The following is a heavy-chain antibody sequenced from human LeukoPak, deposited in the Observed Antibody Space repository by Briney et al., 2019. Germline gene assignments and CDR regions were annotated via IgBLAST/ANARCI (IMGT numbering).Heavy chain of an antibody. Sequence: GGSLRLSCAASGFTFSSFAMTWVRQAPGKGLEWVSIISGASSLTYYADSVKGRFTISRDNSKNTLYLQMNSLTVEDTAVYYCATRSGTPDYWGQGTLVTVSS. CDR2: ISGASSLT. J-gene: IGHJ4*02. V-gene: IGHV3-23*01. CDR3: ATRSGTPDY. CDR1: GFTFSSFA. D-gene: IGHD1/OR15-1a*01.